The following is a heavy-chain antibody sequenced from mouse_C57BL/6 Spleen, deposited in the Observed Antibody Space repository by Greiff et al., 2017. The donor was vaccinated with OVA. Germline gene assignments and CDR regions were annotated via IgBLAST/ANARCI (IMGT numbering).Heavy chain of an antibody. V-gene: IGHV1-53*01. CDR1: GYTFTSYW. Sequence: VQLQQPGTELVKPGASVKLSCKASGYTFTSYWMHWVKQRPGQGLEWIGNINPSNGGTNYNEKFKSKATLTVDKSSSTAYMQLSSLTSEDSAVYYCARYGTAHPAWFAYWGQGTLVTVSA. D-gene: IGHD3-2*02. J-gene: IGHJ3*01. CDR3: ARYGTAHPAWFAY. CDR2: INPSNGGT.